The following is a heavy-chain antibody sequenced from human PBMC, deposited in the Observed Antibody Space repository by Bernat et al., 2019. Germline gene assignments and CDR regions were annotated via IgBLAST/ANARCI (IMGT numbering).Heavy chain of an antibody. Sequence: EVQLVESGGDLVQPGGSLRLSCAASGFTFDKYWMHWVRQAPGKGLVWVSRINSDGSDTTYADSVKGRFTISRDNAKSTLYLQMNSLGVEDTAVYYCVRVGCSSTSCTELDFWGQGTLVTVSS. CDR3: VRVGCSSTSCTELDF. J-gene: IGHJ4*02. V-gene: IGHV3-74*01. D-gene: IGHD2-2*01. CDR2: INSDGSDT. CDR1: GFTFDKYW.